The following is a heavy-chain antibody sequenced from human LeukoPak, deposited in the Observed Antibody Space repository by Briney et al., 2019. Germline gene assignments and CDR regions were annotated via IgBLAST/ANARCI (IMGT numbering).Heavy chain of an antibody. Sequence: ASVKVSCKASGYTFTSYDINWVRQATGQGLEWMGWMNPNSGNTGYAQKFQGRVTMTRNTSISTAYMELSSLRSEDTAVYYCAIKLASRRSFDYWGQGTLVTVSS. CDR3: AIKLASRRSFDY. CDR2: MNPNSGNT. V-gene: IGHV1-8*01. D-gene: IGHD5-12*01. CDR1: GYTFTSYD. J-gene: IGHJ4*02.